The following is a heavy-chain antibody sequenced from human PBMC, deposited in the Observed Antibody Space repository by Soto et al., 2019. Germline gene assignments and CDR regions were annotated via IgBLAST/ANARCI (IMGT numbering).Heavy chain of an antibody. D-gene: IGHD2-8*01. Sequence: KASETLSLTCAVSGVSISSGNWWTWVRQTPQRGLEYIGEIFHDGTANYYPSFERRVAISVDTSRNQFSLKLTSVTVADTAIYFCARLVYDTRLNYMYFDFWGQGALVTVSS. J-gene: IGHJ4*02. CDR3: ARLVYDTRLNYMYFDF. V-gene: IGHV4-4*02. CDR2: IFHDGTA. CDR1: GVSISSGNW.